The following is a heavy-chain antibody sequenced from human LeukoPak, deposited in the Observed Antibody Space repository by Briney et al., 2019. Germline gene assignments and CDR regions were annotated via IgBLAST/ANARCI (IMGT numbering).Heavy chain of an antibody. J-gene: IGHJ4*02. V-gene: IGHV3-48*04. CDR2: ISSSSSTI. Sequence: GGSLRLSCAASGFTFSRFWMHWVRQAPGKGLVWVSYISSSSSTIYYADSVKGRFTISRDNAKNSLYLQMNSLRAEDTAVYYCAREAYSSSKYFDYWGQGTLVTVSS. CDR3: AREAYSSSKYFDY. CDR1: GFTFSRFW. D-gene: IGHD6-6*01.